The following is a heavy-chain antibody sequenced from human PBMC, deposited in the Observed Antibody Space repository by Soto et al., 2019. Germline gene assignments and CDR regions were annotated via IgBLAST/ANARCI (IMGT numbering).Heavy chain of an antibody. J-gene: IGHJ2*01. CDR2: IYYSGST. D-gene: IGHD2-2*01. CDR1: GGSISSSGYY. Sequence: QLQLQEAGPGLVKPSETLSLTCTVSGGSISSSGYYWGWIRQPPGKGLEFIGGIYYSGSTYYNPSLKNRVPISVDTSKIQFSLKLRSVTAADTAVYYCARGYCSSTSCYATGYFDLWGRGTLVTVSS. V-gene: IGHV4-39*01. CDR3: ARGYCSSTSCYATGYFDL.